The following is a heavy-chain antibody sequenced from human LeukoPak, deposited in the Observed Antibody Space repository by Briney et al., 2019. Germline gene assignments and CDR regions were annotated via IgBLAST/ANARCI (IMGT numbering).Heavy chain of an antibody. Sequence: GGSRRLSCAASGFTFSSYDMHWVRQATGKGLEWVAAIGTAGDTYYPGSVKGRFTISRENAKNSLYLQMTSLRAGDTAVYYCARGFGSSSGWNNYYYGMDVWGQGTTVTVSS. CDR1: GFTFSSYD. D-gene: IGHD6-19*01. J-gene: IGHJ6*02. V-gene: IGHV3-13*01. CDR3: ARGFGSSSGWNNYYYGMDV. CDR2: IGTAGDT.